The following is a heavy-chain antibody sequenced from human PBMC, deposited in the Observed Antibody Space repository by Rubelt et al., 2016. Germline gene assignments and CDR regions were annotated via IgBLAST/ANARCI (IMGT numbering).Heavy chain of an antibody. CDR1: GFKFNIYS. J-gene: IGHJ3*02. V-gene: IGHV3-23*01. CDR3: AKSGVRGATCHLDAFHI. D-gene: IGHD2-15*01. CDR2: ISVDGGST. Sequence: EVQLLESGGGLVQPGGSLRLSCAASGFKFNIYSMTWVRQAPGKGPEWVSSISVDGGSTHYADSVKGRFTISRANSKNNLFLQMDSLRADETATYYCAKSGVRGATCHLDAFHIWGQGTMVTVSS.